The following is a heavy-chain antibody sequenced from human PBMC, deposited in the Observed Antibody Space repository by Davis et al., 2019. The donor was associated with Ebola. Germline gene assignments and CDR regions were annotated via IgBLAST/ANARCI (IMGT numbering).Heavy chain of an antibody. Sequence: GGSLRLSCAASGFTFISYWMNWVRQAPGKGLEWVANIKQDGSEKYYVDSVKGRFSISRDNAKNSLYLQMNSLRAEDTAVYYCARDNYDFWSGYYTANYYYYYGMDVWGQGTTVTVSS. V-gene: IGHV3-7*03. CDR2: IKQDGSEK. CDR1: GFTFISYW. D-gene: IGHD3-3*01. CDR3: ARDNYDFWSGYYTANYYYYYGMDV. J-gene: IGHJ6*02.